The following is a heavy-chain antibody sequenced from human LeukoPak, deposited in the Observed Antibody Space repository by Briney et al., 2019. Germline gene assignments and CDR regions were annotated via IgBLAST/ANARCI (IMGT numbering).Heavy chain of an antibody. J-gene: IGHJ5*02. CDR1: VGSISSYY. Sequence: SETLSLTCTVSVGSISSYYWSWIRQPAGEGLEWIGRIYTSGSTNYNPSLKSRVTMSVDTSKNQFSLKLNSVTAADTAVYYCARDQYYYGSGTPFDPWGQGTLVTVSS. V-gene: IGHV4-4*07. CDR3: ARDQYYYGSGTPFDP. D-gene: IGHD3-10*01. CDR2: IYTSGST.